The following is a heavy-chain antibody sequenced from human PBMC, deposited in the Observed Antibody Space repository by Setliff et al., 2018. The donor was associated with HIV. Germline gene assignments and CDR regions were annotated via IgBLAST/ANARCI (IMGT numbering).Heavy chain of an antibody. CDR3: ARDGPYDSSGINY. D-gene: IGHD3-22*01. V-gene: IGHV4-61*09. CDR1: GGSISSGSYF. Sequence: PSVTLSLTCTVSGGSISSGSYFWSWIRPPAGKGLEWIGHMYTSGSANYNPSLSIRVTISLDTSKNQFSLKLSSVTAADTAVYYCARDGPYDSSGINYWGQGTLVTVSS. J-gene: IGHJ4*02. CDR2: MYTSGSA.